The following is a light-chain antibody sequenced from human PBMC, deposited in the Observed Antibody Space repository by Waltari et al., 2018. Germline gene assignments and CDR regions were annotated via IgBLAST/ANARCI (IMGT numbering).Light chain of an antibody. V-gene: IGKV3-11*01. J-gene: IGKJ4*01. CDR1: QSITNY. CDR3: QHRSTWPPT. CDR2: DSI. Sequence: EIVLTQSPATLSLSPGERATLSCRASQSITNYLAWYQQKPGQAPRLLIYDSINRATGIPARFSGGGSGTDFTLIITSLEPEDFAFYYCQHRSTWPPTFGGGTNVVL.